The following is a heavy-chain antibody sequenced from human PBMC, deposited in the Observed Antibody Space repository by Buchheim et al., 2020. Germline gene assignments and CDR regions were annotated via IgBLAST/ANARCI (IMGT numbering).Heavy chain of an antibody. CDR3: AKDLFWAATDGAPTDY. Sequence: VQLVESGGGLAQPGGSLRLSCAASGFTFSSYGMHWVRQAPGKGLEWVAVISYDGSNKYYADSVKGRFTISRDNSKNTLYLQMNSLRAEDTAVYYCAKDLFWAATDGAPTDYWGQGTL. J-gene: IGHJ4*02. D-gene: IGHD2-15*01. V-gene: IGHV3-30*18. CDR1: GFTFSSYG. CDR2: ISYDGSNK.